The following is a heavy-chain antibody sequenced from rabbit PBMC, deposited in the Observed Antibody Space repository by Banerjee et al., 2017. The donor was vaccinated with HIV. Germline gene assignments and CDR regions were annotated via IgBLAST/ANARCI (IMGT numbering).Heavy chain of an antibody. D-gene: IGHD1-1*01. CDR3: ARGPYGSSSGLTRLDL. J-gene: IGHJ6*01. V-gene: IGHV1S45*01. CDR2: IGAGSSGTT. CDR1: GFTLSSYW. Sequence: QEQLVESGGGLVQPEGSLTLTCKASGFTLSSYWMWWVRQAPGKGLEWIACIGAGSSGTTYYATWAKGRFTISKTSSTTVTLQMTSLTAADTATYFCARGPYGSSSGLTRLDLWGPGTLVTVS.